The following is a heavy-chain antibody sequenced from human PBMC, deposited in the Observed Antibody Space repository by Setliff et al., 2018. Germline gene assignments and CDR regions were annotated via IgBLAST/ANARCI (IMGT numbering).Heavy chain of an antibody. D-gene: IGHD6-19*01. CDR3: ARPFSYSSGWYVYGY. V-gene: IGHV3-7*05. J-gene: IGHJ4*02. CDR2: IKQDGSEK. CDR1: GFTFRSYW. Sequence: PGGSLRLSCAASGFTFRSYWMSWVRQAPGKGLEWVANIKQDGSEKYYVDSVKGRFTISRDNAKNSLYLQMNSLRAEDTAVYYCARPFSYSSGWYVYGYWGQGTLVTVSS.